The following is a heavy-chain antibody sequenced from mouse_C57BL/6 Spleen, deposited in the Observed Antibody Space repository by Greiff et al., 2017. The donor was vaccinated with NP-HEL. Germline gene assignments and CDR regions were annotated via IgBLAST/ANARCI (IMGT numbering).Heavy chain of an antibody. CDR2: INPSTGGT. Sequence: EVKLQESGPELVKPGASVKISCKASGYSFTGYYMHWVKQSSEKSLEWIGEINPSTGGTSYNQKFKGKATLTVDKSSSTAYMQLKSLTSEDSAVYYCARSGYYYGSSPYYFDYWGQGTTLTVSS. J-gene: IGHJ2*01. CDR1: GYSFTGYY. CDR3: ARSGYYYGSSPYYFDY. D-gene: IGHD1-1*01. V-gene: IGHV1-43*01.